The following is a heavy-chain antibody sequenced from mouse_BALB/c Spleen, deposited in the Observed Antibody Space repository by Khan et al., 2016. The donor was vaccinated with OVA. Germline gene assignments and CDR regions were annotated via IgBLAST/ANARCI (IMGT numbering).Heavy chain of an antibody. CDR1: GYSITSDYA. Sequence: VQLKQSGPGLLKPSQSLSLTCTVTGYSITSDYAWNWIRQFPGNKLGWMAYISYSGSTTYSQSFRSRIPITRDTSKNQFFLQLNSVTTEDTATYDCASGRLLLRYPDYFDYWGQGTTLTVSS. CDR3: ASGRLLLRYPDYFDY. V-gene: IGHV3-2*02. D-gene: IGHD1-1*01. J-gene: IGHJ2*01. CDR2: ISYSGST.